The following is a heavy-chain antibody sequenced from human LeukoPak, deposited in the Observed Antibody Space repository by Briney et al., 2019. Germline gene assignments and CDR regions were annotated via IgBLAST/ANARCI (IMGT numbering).Heavy chain of an antibody. CDR3: ATRYSGYESDY. J-gene: IGHJ4*02. D-gene: IGHD5-12*01. Sequence: SETLSLTCAVYGGSFSGYYWSWIRQPPGKGLEWIGEINHSGSTNYNPSLKSRVTISVDTSKNQFSLRLSSVTAADTAVYYCATRYSGYESDYWGQGTLVTVSS. CDR2: INHSGST. V-gene: IGHV4-34*01. CDR1: GGSFSGYY.